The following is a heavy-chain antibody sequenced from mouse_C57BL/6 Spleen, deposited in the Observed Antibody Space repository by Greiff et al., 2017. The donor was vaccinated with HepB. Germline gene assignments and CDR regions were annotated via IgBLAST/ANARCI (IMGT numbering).Heavy chain of an antibody. D-gene: IGHD2-4*01. V-gene: IGHV5-9*01. CDR3: ARRADYDDFDY. CDR1: GFTFSSYT. CDR2: ISGGGGNT. Sequence: EVKLQESGGGLVKPGGSLKLSCAASGFTFSSYTMSWVRQTPEKRLEWVATISGGGGNTYYPDSVKGRFTISRDNAKNTLYLQMSSLRSEDTALYYCARRADYDDFDYWGQGTTLTVSS. J-gene: IGHJ2*01.